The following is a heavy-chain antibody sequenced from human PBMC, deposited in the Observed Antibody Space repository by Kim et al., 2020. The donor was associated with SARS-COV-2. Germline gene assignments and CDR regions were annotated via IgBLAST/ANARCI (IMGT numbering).Heavy chain of an antibody. V-gene: IGHV3-48*03. CDR3: ARTSPFPGSSSWKYYFDY. CDR1: GFTFSSYE. J-gene: IGHJ4*02. D-gene: IGHD6-13*01. CDR2: ISSSGSTI. Sequence: GGSLRLSCAASGFTFSSYEMNWVRQAPGKGLEWVSYISSSGSTIYYADSVKGRFTISRDNAKNSLYLQMNSLRAEDTAVYYCARTSPFPGSSSWKYYFDYWGQGTLVTVSS.